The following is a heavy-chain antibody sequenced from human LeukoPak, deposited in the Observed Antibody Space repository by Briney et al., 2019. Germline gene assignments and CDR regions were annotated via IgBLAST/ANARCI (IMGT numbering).Heavy chain of an antibody. D-gene: IGHD6-19*01. J-gene: IGHJ4*02. CDR3: ARDRGSY. Sequence: PSETLSLTCTVSGYSISSGYYWGRIRQPPGKGLEWIGSIYHSGSTYYNPSLKSRVTISVDTSKNQFSLKLSSVTAADTAVYYCARDRGSYWGQGTLVTVSS. CDR1: GYSISSGYY. V-gene: IGHV4-38-2*02. CDR2: IYHSGST.